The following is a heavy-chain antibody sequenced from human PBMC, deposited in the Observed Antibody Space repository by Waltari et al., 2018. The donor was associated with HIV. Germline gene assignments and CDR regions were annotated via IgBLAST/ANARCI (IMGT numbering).Heavy chain of an antibody. CDR3: ARDGYCSSTSCYGDY. CDR2: IYSGGST. Sequence: EVQLVESGGGLIQPGGSLRLSCAASGFTVSSNYMSWVRQAPGKGLEWVSVIYSGGSTYYADSVKGRFTISRDNSKNTLYLQMNSLRAEDTAVYYCARDGYCSSTSCYGDYWGQGTLVTVSS. V-gene: IGHV3-53*01. D-gene: IGHD2-2*03. CDR1: GFTVSSNY. J-gene: IGHJ4*02.